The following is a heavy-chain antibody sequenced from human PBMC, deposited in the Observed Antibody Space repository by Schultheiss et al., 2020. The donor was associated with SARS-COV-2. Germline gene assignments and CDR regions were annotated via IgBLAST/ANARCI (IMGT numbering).Heavy chain of an antibody. CDR2: ISYDGSNK. CDR1: GFTFSSYA. CDR3: ARGVGFYDFWSGYSLFDY. J-gene: IGHJ4*02. D-gene: IGHD3-3*01. Sequence: GESLKISCAASGFTFSSYAMHWVRQAPGKGLEWVAVISYDGSNKYYADSVKGRFTISRDNSKNTLYLQMNSLRAEDTAVYYCARGVGFYDFWSGYSLFDYWGQGTLVTVSS. V-gene: IGHV3-30*01.